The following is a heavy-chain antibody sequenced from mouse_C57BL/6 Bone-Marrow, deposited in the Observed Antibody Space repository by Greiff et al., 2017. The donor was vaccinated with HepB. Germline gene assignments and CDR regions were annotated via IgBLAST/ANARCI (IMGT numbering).Heavy chain of an antibody. V-gene: IGHV2-2*01. CDR2: IWSGGST. J-gene: IGHJ1*03. Sequence: VQLQQSGPGLVQPSQSLSITCTVSGFSLTSYGVHWVRQSPGKGLEWLGVIWSGGSTDYNAAFISRLSISKDNSKSQVFFKMNSLQADDTAIYYCARNSEYFDVWGTGTTVTVSS. CDR3: ARNSEYFDV. CDR1: GFSLTSYG.